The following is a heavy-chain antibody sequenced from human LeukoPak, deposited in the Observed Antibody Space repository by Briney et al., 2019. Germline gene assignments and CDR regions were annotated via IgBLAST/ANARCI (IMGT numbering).Heavy chain of an antibody. CDR3: ARDQGDIVVVPAAIQGSEGQPPYFDY. J-gene: IGHJ4*02. CDR2: INPNSGGT. CDR1: GYTFTGYY. V-gene: IGHV1-2*02. D-gene: IGHD2-2*02. Sequence: EASVKVSCKASGYTFTGYYMHWVRQAPGQGLEWMGWINPNSGGTNYAQKFQGRVTMTRDTSISTAYMELSRLRSDDTAVYYCARDQGDIVVVPAAIQGSEGQPPYFDYWGQGTLVTVSS.